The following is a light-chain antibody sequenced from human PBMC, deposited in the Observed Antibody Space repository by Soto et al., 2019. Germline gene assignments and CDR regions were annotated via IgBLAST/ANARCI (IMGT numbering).Light chain of an antibody. Sequence: QSALTQPASVSGSPGQSITISCTGTSSDVGSYNLVSWYLQHPGKAPKLMIYEVTNRPSGVSSRFSGSRSGNTASLTISGLQAEDEADYYCCSYAGTSTFVVFGGGTKLTVL. J-gene: IGLJ2*01. CDR3: CSYAGTSTFVV. CDR2: EVT. CDR1: SSDVGSYNL. V-gene: IGLV2-23*02.